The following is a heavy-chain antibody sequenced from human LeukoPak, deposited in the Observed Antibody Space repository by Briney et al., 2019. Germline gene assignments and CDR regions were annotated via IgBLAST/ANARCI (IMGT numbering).Heavy chain of an antibody. CDR2: KSYDGSNK. CDR3: AIGEATGVPFGCD. D-gene: IGHD3-10*01. CDR1: GFTFSSYA. J-gene: IGHJ4*02. Sequence: GGSLRLSCAASGFTFSSYAMHWVRQAPGKGLEWVAVKSYDGSNKYYADSVKGRFTISRDNSKNTLYLQMNSLRVEDTAVYYCAIGEATGVPFGCDWGQGTLVTVSS. V-gene: IGHV3-30*04.